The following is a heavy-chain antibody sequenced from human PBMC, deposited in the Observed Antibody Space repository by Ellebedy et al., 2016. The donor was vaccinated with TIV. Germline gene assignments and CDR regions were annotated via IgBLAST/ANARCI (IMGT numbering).Heavy chain of an antibody. Sequence: AASVKVSCKASGYTFTGYYMHWVRQAPGQGLEWMGWINPNSGGTNYAQKFQGRVTMTRDTSISTAYMELSRLRSDDTAVYYCAKISGGDYGFRSWGQGTLVTVSS. D-gene: IGHD4-17*01. CDR2: INPNSGGT. CDR1: GYTFTGYY. CDR3: AKISGGDYGFRS. J-gene: IGHJ4*02. V-gene: IGHV1-2*02.